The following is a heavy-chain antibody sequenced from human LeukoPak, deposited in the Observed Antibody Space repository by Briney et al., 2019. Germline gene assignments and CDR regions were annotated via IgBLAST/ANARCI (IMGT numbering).Heavy chain of an antibody. Sequence: PSQTLSLTCTVSGGSISSGGYYWSWIRQHPGKGLEWIGYIYYSGSTYYNPSLKSRVTISVDTSKNQFSLKLSSVTAADTAVYYCARARRIAAAGTRPPRLYNWFDPWGQGTLVTVS. CDR2: IYYSGST. D-gene: IGHD6-13*01. CDR3: ARARRIAAAGTRPPRLYNWFDP. V-gene: IGHV4-31*03. CDR1: GGSISSGGYY. J-gene: IGHJ5*02.